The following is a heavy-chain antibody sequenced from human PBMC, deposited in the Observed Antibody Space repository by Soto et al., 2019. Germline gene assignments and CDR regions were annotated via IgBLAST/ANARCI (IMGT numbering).Heavy chain of an antibody. CDR3: ASDVTVSAGSYPHC. CDR2: INSDGSST. Sequence: EVQLVESGGGLVQPGGSLRLSCAASGFTFSSYWMHWVRQAPGKGLVWVSRINSDGSSTSYADSVKGRFTVSRDNAKNTLYLQMNSLRAEDTAVYFCASDVTVSAGSYPHCWGQGTLVTVSS. D-gene: IGHD1-26*01. V-gene: IGHV3-74*01. CDR1: GFTFSSYW. J-gene: IGHJ4*02.